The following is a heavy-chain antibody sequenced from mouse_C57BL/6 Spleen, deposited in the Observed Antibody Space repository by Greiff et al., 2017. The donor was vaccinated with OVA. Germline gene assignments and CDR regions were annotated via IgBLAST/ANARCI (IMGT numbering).Heavy chain of an antibody. Sequence: VKVVESGPELVKPGASVKISCKASGYAFSSSWMNWVKQRPGKGLEWIGRIYPGDGDTNYNGKFKGKATLTADKSSSTAYMQLSSLTSEDSAVYFCARDGDYDLDYWGQGTTLTVSS. V-gene: IGHV1-82*01. CDR3: ARDGDYDLDY. D-gene: IGHD2-4*01. CDR1: GYAFSSSW. J-gene: IGHJ2*01. CDR2: IYPGDGDT.